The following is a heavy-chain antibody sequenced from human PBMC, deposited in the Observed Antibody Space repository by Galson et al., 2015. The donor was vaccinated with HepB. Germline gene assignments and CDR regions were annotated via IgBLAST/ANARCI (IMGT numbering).Heavy chain of an antibody. V-gene: IGHV1-2*04. CDR3: ARDQGITVTGNWFDP. D-gene: IGHD4-17*01. CDR2: INPNSGGT. J-gene: IGHJ5*02. CDR1: GYTFTGYY. Sequence: TVSCKASGYTFTGYYIHWVRQVPGQGLEWMGCINPNSGGTNYAQKFRGWVTMTRDTSISTAYMELSRLRSDDTAVYYCARDQGITVTGNWFDPWGQGTLVTVSS.